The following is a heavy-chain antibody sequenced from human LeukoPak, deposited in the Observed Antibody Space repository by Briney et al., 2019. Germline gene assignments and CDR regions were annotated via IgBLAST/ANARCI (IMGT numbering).Heavy chain of an antibody. V-gene: IGHV4-39*01. Sequence: PSETLSLTCTVSGGSISSSGYYWGWIRQPPGKGLEWIASIYYSGSTYYNPSLKSRVTISVDTSKNQLSLKLSSLTAADTAVYYCARHEYSGSYYGLSWFDPWGQGTLVTDSS. CDR3: ARHEYSGSYYGLSWFDP. D-gene: IGHD1-26*01. J-gene: IGHJ5*02. CDR1: GGSISSSGYY. CDR2: IYYSGST.